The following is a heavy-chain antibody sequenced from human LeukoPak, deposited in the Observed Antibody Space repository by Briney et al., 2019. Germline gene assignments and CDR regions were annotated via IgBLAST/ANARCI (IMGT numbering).Heavy chain of an antibody. D-gene: IGHD6-19*01. Sequence: PGGSLRLSCTASGFIFSDYSLNWVRPAPGKGLEWVSYIRSSSSTIHYADSVKGRFTISRDNAKNSLYLQMNSLRDEDTAVYYCAREGSGVAGHFDYWGQGTLVTVSS. CDR1: GFIFSDYS. V-gene: IGHV3-48*02. CDR2: IRSSSSTI. CDR3: AREGSGVAGHFDY. J-gene: IGHJ4*02.